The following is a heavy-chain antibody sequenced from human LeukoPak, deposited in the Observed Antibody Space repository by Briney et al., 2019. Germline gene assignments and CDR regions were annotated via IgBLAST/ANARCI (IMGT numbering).Heavy chain of an antibody. J-gene: IGHJ6*02. D-gene: IGHD6-13*01. CDR2: IYSGGST. CDR3: ARDTLQVAAAGPLYYFDGMDV. V-gene: IGHV3-66*01. CDR1: GFTVSSNY. Sequence: PGGSLRLSCAASGFTVSSNYMSWVRQAPGEGLEWVSVIYSGGSTYYADSVKGRFTISRDNSKNTLYLQMNSLRAEDTAVYYCARDTLQVAAAGPLYYFDGMDVWGQGTTVTVSS.